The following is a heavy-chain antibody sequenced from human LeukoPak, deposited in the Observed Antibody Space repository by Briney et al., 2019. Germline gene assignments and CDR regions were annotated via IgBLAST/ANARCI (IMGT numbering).Heavy chain of an antibody. CDR3: ASGSGSYRTPYYYLDV. V-gene: IGHV3-53*01. CDR2: IYSGGST. CDR1: GFTVSSNY. Sequence: GGSLRLSCAASGFTVSSNYMSWVRQAPGKGLEWVSVIYSGGSTYYADSVKGRFTISRDNSKNTLYLQMNSLRAEDTAVYYCASGSGSYRTPYYYLDVWGKGTTVTVSS. J-gene: IGHJ6*03. D-gene: IGHD3-10*01.